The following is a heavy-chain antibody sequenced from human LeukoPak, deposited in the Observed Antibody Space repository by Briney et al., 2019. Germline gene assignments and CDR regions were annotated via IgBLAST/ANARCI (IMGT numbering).Heavy chain of an antibody. CDR2: FDPEDGET. CDR1: GYTLTELS. Sequence: ASVKVSCKVSGYTLTELSMHWVRQAPGKGLEWMGGFDPEDGETIYAQKFQGRVTMTEDTSTDTAYMELSSLRSEDTAVYYCATAAGAGPPLNYYYGMDVWGQGTTVTVSS. J-gene: IGHJ6*02. D-gene: IGHD4/OR15-4a*01. V-gene: IGHV1-24*01. CDR3: ATAAGAGPPLNYYYGMDV.